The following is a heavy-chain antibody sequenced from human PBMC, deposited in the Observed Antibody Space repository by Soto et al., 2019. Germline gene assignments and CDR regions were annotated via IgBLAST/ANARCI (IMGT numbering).Heavy chain of an antibody. CDR1: GGSISSSTW. CDR2: IYHSGST. CDR3: ARGDYDYPYDY. Sequence: SETLSLTCAASGGSISSSTWWSWVRQPPGKGLEWIGEIYHSGSTNYNPYLKSRVTISVDKSKNQFSLKLSSVTAADTAVYYCARGDYDYPYDYWGQGXLVTVSS. V-gene: IGHV4-4*02. D-gene: IGHD3-16*01. J-gene: IGHJ4*02.